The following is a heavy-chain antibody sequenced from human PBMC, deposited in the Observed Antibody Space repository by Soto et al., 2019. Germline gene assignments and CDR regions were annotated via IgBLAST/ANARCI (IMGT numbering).Heavy chain of an antibody. CDR2: IWYDGNNK. D-gene: IGHD2-21*01. Sequence: TWVSLRLSCVASGFTFSNYGMHWVRQAPGKGLEWVAVIWYDGNNKYYADSVKGRFTISRDNSNNTLYVQMTSLRAEDTAVYYCARGLHSLFDYWGKGTLVTVSS. CDR1: GFTFSNYG. CDR3: ARGLHSLFDY. J-gene: IGHJ4*02. V-gene: IGHV3-33*01.